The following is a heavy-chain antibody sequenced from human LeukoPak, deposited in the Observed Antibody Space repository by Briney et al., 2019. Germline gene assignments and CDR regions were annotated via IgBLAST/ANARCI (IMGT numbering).Heavy chain of an antibody. CDR3: ARDQASGWYRWFDP. V-gene: IGHV4-59*01. CDR1: GGSIRSYY. Sequence: SETLSLTCTVSGGSIRSYYWSWIRQPPGKGLEWIGYIYYSGNTNYNPSLKSRVTISVDTSKNQFSLKLSSVTAADTAVYYCARDQASGWYRWFDPWGQGTLVTVSS. CDR2: IYYSGNT. J-gene: IGHJ5*02. D-gene: IGHD6-19*01.